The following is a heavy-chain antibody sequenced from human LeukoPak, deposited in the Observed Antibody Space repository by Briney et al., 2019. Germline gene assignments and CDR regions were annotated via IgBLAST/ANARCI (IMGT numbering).Heavy chain of an antibody. V-gene: IGHV1-2*02. Sequence: ASVKVSCKASGYTFTGFFMHWVRQAPGQGLEWMGWINPNNGDTYYAQKFQGRVTMTPDRSINTAYMELSRLTSDDTAVYYCARMDLDGGDSIGFDSWGQGTLVTVSS. CDR2: INPNNGDT. J-gene: IGHJ5*01. CDR3: ARMDLDGGDSIGFDS. CDR1: GYTFTGFF. D-gene: IGHD2-21*02.